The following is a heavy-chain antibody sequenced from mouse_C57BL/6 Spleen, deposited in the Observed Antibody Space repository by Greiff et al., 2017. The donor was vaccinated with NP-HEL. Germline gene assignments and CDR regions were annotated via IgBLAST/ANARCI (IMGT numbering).Heavy chain of an antibody. CDR1: GYAFSSSW. CDR2: IYPGDGDT. V-gene: IGHV1-82*01. CDR3: ARPGGREGYAMDY. D-gene: IGHD1-1*02. Sequence: VQLQQSGPELVKPGASVKISCKASGYAFSSSWMHWVKQRPGKGLEWIGRIYPGDGDTNYNGKFKGKATLTADTSSSTAYMQLSSLTSEDSAVYFCARPGGREGYAMDYWGQGTSVTVSS. J-gene: IGHJ4*01.